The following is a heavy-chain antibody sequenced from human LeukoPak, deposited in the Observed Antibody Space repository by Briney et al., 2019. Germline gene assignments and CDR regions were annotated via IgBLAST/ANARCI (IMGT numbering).Heavy chain of an antibody. D-gene: IGHD2-2*01. V-gene: IGHV3-7*01. CDR2: IKPDGSEK. CDR1: GFTFSSSW. CDR3: ARDIVPDVGFDI. Sequence: PGGSLRLSCAASGFTFSSSWMSWVRQAPGKGLEWVANIKPDGSEKYYVDSVKGRFTISRDNAKNSLYLQMNSLRAEDTAVYFCARDIVPDVGFDIWGQGTMVTVSS. J-gene: IGHJ3*02.